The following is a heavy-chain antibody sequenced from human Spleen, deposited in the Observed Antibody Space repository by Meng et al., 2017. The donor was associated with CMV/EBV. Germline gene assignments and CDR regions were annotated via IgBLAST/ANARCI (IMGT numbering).Heavy chain of an antibody. CDR3: ASCGSTSCHLYNWFDP. Sequence: YTFNSYGLTWVRHAPGQGLAWMGWISAYNGDTDYPQEFQGRVAMYTDTSTKTAYMELRSLRYDDTAVYYCASCGSTSCHLYNWFDPWGQGTLVTVSS. CDR1: YTFNSYG. V-gene: IGHV1-18*01. J-gene: IGHJ5*02. D-gene: IGHD2-2*01. CDR2: ISAYNGDT.